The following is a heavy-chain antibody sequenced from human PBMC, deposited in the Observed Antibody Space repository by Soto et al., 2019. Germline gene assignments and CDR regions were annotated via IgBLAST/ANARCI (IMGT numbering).Heavy chain of an antibody. J-gene: IGHJ6*02. CDR1: GYTFINYY. CDR2: ISPKSGGT. D-gene: IGHD6-13*01. Sequence: ASVKVSCKASGYTFINYYMHWVRQAPGQGFEWMGRISPKSGGTNYAQKFQGRVSMTWDTSLKTAYMELSSLMSEDTAVYYCAGRYSSSWSLLSTGYGMDVWGQGTTVTVSS. CDR3: AGRYSSSWSLLSTGYGMDV. V-gene: IGHV1-2*02.